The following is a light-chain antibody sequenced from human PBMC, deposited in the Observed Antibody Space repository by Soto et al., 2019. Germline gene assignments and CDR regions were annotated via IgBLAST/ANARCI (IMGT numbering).Light chain of an antibody. V-gene: IGKV1-12*01. CDR3: QQANSFPIT. CDR2: EAT. Sequence: DIQMTQSPPSVSASVGGTVTITCRASQGLKFLAWYQQKPGKAPRLLIYEATNLQSGVPPRFSGSGSGTDFTLTISSLQPEDFATYFCQQANSFPITVGQGTRLEIK. J-gene: IGKJ5*01. CDR1: QGLKF.